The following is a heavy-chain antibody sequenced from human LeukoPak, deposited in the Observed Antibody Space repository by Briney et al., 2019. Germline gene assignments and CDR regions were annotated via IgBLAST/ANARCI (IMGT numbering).Heavy chain of an antibody. CDR1: GGSISSYY. CDR2: IYYSGST. J-gene: IGHJ6*02. CDR3: ARGRYDFWSGYFLPGMDV. Sequence: SDTLSLTCTGSGGSISSYYWSWIRHPPGPGLEWIGYIYYSGSTNYNPSPKTRVTISVDTSKNQFSLKLSSVTAADTAVYYYARGRYDFWSGYFLPGMDVWGQGTTVTVSS. D-gene: IGHD3-3*01. V-gene: IGHV4-59*07.